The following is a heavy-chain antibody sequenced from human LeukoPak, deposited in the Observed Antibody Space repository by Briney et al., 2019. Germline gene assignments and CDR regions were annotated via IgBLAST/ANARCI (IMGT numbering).Heavy chain of an antibody. V-gene: IGHV4-61*05. J-gene: IGHJ4*02. CDR1: GGSISSSSYD. D-gene: IGHD5-24*01. Sequence: PSETLSLTCTVSGGSISSSSYDGDWIRQPPGKGLEWIGYIYYSGSTNYNPSLKSRVTISVDTSKNQFSLKLSSVTAADTAVYYCAGGIDGYNFFDSWGQGTLVTVSS. CDR3: AGGIDGYNFFDS. CDR2: IYYSGST.